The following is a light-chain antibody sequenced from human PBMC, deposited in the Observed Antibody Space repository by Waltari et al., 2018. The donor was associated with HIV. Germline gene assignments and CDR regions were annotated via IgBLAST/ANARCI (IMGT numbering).Light chain of an antibody. CDR2: DVS. CDR3: SSYTSSSTLWV. Sequence: QSALTQPASVSGSPGQSITISCTGTSSAVGGYNYVSWYQQHPGKAPKLMIYDVSNRPSGVSNRCSGSKSGNTASLTISGLQAEDEADYYCSSYTSSSTLWVFGGGTKLTVL. CDR1: SSAVGGYNY. V-gene: IGLV2-14*03. J-gene: IGLJ3*02.